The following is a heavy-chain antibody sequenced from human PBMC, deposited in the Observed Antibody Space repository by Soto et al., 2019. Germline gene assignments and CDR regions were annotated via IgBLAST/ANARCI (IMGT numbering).Heavy chain of an antibody. CDR3: AQDRGWGVVSPSHDY. CDR2: IRGTGGET. Sequence: EVQLLESGGGIVQPGGSLRVSCVASGFTFRNFVMSWVRQAPGKGLEWVSAIRGTGGETFYADSVKGRFTISRDNSKXXXXXXXXSLRDEDTALYFCAQDRGWGVVSPSHDYWGQGTLVTVSS. J-gene: IGHJ4*02. V-gene: IGHV3-23*01. D-gene: IGHD2-21*01. CDR1: GFTFRNFV.